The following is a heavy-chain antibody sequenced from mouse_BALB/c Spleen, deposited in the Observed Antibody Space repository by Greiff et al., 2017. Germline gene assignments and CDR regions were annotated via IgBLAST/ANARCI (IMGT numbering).Heavy chain of an antibody. CDR3: ARHDYYGHYAMDY. D-gene: IGHD1-1*01. Sequence: EVQLQQSGGGLVQPGGSLKLSCAASGFTFSSYTMSWVRQTPEKRLEWVAYISNGGGSTYYPDTVKGRFTISRDNAKNTLYLQMSSLKSEDTAMYYCARHDYYGHYAMDYWGQGTSVTVSS. CDR1: GFTFSSYT. V-gene: IGHV5-12-2*01. J-gene: IGHJ4*01. CDR2: ISNGGGST.